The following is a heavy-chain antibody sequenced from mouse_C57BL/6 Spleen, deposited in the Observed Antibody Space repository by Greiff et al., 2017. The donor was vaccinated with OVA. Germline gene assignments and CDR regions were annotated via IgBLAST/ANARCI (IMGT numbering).Heavy chain of an antibody. CDR2: IDPSDSET. D-gene: IGHD3-3*01. V-gene: IGHV1-52*01. Sequence: VKLKQPGAELVRPGSSVKLSCKASGYTFTSYWMHWVKQRPIQGLEWIGNIDPSDSETHYNQKFKDKATLTVDKSSSTAYMQLSSLTSEDSAVYYCARRGDLAMDYWGQGTSVTVSS. CDR1: GYTFTSYW. J-gene: IGHJ4*01. CDR3: ARRGDLAMDY.